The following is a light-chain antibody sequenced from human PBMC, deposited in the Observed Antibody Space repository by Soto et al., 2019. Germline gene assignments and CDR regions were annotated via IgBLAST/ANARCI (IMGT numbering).Light chain of an antibody. CDR2: EVS. CDR1: SSDVGGYKF. V-gene: IGLV2-14*01. CDR3: SSYTTSSTRV. J-gene: IGLJ3*02. Sequence: QSVLTQPASVSGSPGQSITISCTGTSSDVGGYKFVSWYQQHPGKAPKLMIYEVSNRPSGVSNRFSGSKSGNTASLTISGLQAEDEADYYCSSYTTSSTRVFGGGTXLTVL.